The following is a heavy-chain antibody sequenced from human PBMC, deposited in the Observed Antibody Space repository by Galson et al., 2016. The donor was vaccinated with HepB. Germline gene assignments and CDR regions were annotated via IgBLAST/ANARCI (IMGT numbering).Heavy chain of an antibody. CDR3: SRYCCTSNCPKERLDV. CDR2: NRNKANRFFT. J-gene: IGHJ3*01. V-gene: IGHV3-72*01. Sequence: SLRLSCAGSGFTFSDYFMDWVRQAPGKGLEWVGRNRNKANRFFTEYAGAVKGRFSISRDDSKSSLYLQMKSLKTEDTAVYYCSRYCCTSNCPKERLDVWGQGTMIT. CDR1: GFTFSDYF. D-gene: IGHD2-2*01.